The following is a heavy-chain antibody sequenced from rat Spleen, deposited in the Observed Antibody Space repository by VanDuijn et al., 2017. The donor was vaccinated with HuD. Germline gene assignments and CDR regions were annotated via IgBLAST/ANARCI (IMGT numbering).Heavy chain of an antibody. D-gene: IGHD4-3*01. V-gene: IGHV2-13*01. J-gene: IGHJ4*01. CDR3: ARHLREASGVMDV. CDR1: GFSLTSYH. Sequence: QVQLKESGPGLVQPSQTLSLTCTVSGFSLTSYHVSWVRQPPGKSLVWMGTIWADGSTTHTSALKSRLSISRDTSKSQIFLKMNSLQTEDTGTYYCARHLREASGVMDVWGQGASVTVSS. CDR2: IWADGST.